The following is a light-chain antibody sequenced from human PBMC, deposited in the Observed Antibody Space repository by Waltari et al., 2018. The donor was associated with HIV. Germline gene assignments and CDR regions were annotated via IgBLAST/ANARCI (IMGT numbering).Light chain of an antibody. CDR2: DVN. Sequence: QSALTQPPSVSGSPGQSITISCTGTSSDIRYHDPVSWYQLHPGKATQLIISDVNNRPSGFSDRFSGSKSDNTASLTISGLQTDDEADYYCSSYSGITTLVFGGGTKVTVL. J-gene: IGLJ2*01. V-gene: IGLV2-14*01. CDR1: SSDIRYHDP. CDR3: SSYSGITTLV.